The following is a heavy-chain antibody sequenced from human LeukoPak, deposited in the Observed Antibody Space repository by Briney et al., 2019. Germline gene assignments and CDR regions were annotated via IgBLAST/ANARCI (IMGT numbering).Heavy chain of an antibody. CDR1: GFTFSSYS. CDR3: ARDGLRYYYDSSGYFDY. V-gene: IGHV3-21*01. D-gene: IGHD3-22*01. Sequence: GGSLRLSCAASGFTFSSYSMNWVRQAPGKGLEWVSSISSSSSYIYYADSVKGRFTISRDNAKNTLYLQMNSLRAEDTAVYYCARDGLRYYYDSSGYFDYWGQGTLVTVSS. CDR2: ISSSSSYI. J-gene: IGHJ4*02.